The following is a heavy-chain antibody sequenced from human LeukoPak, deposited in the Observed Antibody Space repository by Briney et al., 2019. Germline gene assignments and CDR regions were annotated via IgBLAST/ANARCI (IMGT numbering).Heavy chain of an antibody. CDR3: AKGFLEWLLYYFDY. D-gene: IGHD3-3*01. CDR1: GFTFNSYW. CDR2: INTDGSIT. Sequence: GGSLRLSCAPSGFTFNSYWVHWVRHVPGRGRVWVSRINTDGSITDYAHSVKGRFTISSDNAKNKLYLQMSSLSAEDTAVYYCAKGFLEWLLYYFDYWGQGTLVTVSS. V-gene: IGHV3-74*01. J-gene: IGHJ4*02.